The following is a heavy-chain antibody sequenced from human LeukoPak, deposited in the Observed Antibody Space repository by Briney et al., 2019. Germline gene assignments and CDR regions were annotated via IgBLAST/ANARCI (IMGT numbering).Heavy chain of an antibody. V-gene: IGHV3-73*01. CDR1: GFTFYDSA. D-gene: IGHD3-3*01. Sequence: GGSLRLSCAASGFTFYDSAIHWVRQAPGKGLEWLGRIKSKLFNSETAYVESVKGGFTNYKDDSKNVAFLAMNNLKTDDTALYYCFRYGETSGLFGDSWGQGALVIVSS. J-gene: IGHJ4*02. CDR3: FRYGETSGLFGDS. CDR2: IKSKLFNSET.